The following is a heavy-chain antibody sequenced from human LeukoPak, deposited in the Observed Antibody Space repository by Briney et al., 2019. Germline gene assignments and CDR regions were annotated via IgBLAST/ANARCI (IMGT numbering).Heavy chain of an antibody. CDR1: GGSFSGYY. CDR3: ARGSSGSYYY. Sequence: SETLSLTCAVYGGSFSGYYWSWIRQAPGKGLEWIGEINHSGSTNYNPSLKSRVTISVDTSKNQFSLKLSSVTAADTAVYYCARGSSGSYYYWGQGTLVTVSS. D-gene: IGHD1-26*01. J-gene: IGHJ4*02. V-gene: IGHV4-34*01. CDR2: INHSGST.